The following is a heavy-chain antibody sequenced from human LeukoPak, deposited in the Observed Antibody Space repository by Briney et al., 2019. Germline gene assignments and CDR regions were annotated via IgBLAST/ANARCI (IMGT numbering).Heavy chain of an antibody. CDR1: VGSLSSSSYY. Sequence: PSETLSLTCTVSVGSLSSSSYYWGWIRQPPGKGLEWIGSIYYGGSTYYNPTLKSRVPISVDTSKNQFSLKLSSVTAADTAVYYCARNDYGGTFWDYCGQGTLVTVSS. J-gene: IGHJ4*02. CDR3: ARNDYGGTFWDY. D-gene: IGHD4-23*01. V-gene: IGHV4-39*01. CDR2: IYYGGST.